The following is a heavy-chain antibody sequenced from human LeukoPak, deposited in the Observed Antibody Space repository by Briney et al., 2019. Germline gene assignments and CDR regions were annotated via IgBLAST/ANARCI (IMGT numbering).Heavy chain of an antibody. CDR2: ISSSSSYI. Sequence: GESLKISCAASGFTFSSYSMNWVRQAPGKGLEWVSSISSSSSYIYYADSVKGRFTISRDNAKNSLYLQMNSLRAEDTAVYYCARVPLSALRYFDWLFDYWGQGTLVTVSS. V-gene: IGHV3-21*01. D-gene: IGHD3-9*01. CDR3: ARVPLSALRYFDWLFDY. J-gene: IGHJ4*02. CDR1: GFTFSSYS.